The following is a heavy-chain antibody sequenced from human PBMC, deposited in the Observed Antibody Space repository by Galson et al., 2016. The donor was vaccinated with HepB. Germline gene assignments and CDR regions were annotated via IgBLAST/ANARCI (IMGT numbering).Heavy chain of an antibody. V-gene: IGHV3-7*01. CDR2: TNQDGSGK. CDR3: VSGYTSGI. J-gene: IGHJ3*01. Sequence: SLRLSCAASAFPFSASWLAWIHQAPGKGLEWVANTNQDGSGKHYVDSGKGRFTVSRDNAKNSVFLDMNSLRAADTAVYYCVSGYTSGIWGQGTTVTVSS. D-gene: IGHD6-19*01. CDR1: AFPFSASW.